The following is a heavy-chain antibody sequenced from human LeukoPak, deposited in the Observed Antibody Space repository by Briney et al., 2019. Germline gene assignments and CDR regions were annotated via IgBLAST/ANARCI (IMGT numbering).Heavy chain of an antibody. D-gene: IGHD6-6*01. J-gene: IGHJ3*02. CDR3: GRVGGRSKAAKGDAFDI. CDR1: GFTFSSYA. V-gene: IGHV3-23*01. CDR2: ISGSGGST. Sequence: GGSLRLSCAASGFTFSSYAMSWVRQAPGKGLEWVSAISGSGGSTYYADSVKGRFTTSRDNAQNSMYLQMNSLRAEDTAVYYCGRVGGRSKAAKGDAFDIWGQGTMVTVSS.